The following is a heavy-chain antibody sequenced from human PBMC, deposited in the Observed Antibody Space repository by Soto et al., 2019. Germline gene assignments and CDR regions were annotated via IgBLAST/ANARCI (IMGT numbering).Heavy chain of an antibody. J-gene: IGHJ4*02. CDR3: ARGYCSSTSCGGYYFDY. CDR1: GGSVSSGSYY. D-gene: IGHD2-2*01. V-gene: IGHV4-61*01. CDR2: IYYSGST. Sequence: PSETLSLTCTVSGGSVSSGSYYWSWIRQPPGKGLEWIGYIYYSGSTNYNPSLKSRVTISVDTSKNQFSLKLSSVTAADTAVYYCARGYCSSTSCGGYYFDYWGQGTLVTVPS.